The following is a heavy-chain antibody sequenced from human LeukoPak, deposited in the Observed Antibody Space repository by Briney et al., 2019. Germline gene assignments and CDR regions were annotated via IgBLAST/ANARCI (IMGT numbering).Heavy chain of an antibody. CDR2: ISYDGSNK. Sequence: WRSLRFSCAASGFTFSSYGMHWLRPAPGKGLEWVVVISYDGSNKYYADSVKGRFTISRDNSKNTLYLQINSLRREDTAVYYCARAGNFDSGGYYYGIDYWGQGALVTVSS. J-gene: IGHJ4*02. CDR1: GFTFSSYG. CDR3: ARAGNFDSGGYYYGIDY. V-gene: IGHV3-30*03. D-gene: IGHD3-22*01.